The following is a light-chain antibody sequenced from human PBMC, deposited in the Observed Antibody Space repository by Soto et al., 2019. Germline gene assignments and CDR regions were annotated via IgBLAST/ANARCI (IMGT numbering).Light chain of an antibody. CDR1: QGISTY. J-gene: IGKJ2*01. Sequence: DIQLTQSPSFLSASVGDRVTITCRASQGISTYLAWYLQRPGKAPKLLIYGASTLQSGVPSRFSCSGSGTVFTLTLLSRHPEDFGTYYCQQLYSAWYDFGQGTKLEIK. CDR2: GAS. V-gene: IGKV1-9*01. CDR3: QQLYSAWYD.